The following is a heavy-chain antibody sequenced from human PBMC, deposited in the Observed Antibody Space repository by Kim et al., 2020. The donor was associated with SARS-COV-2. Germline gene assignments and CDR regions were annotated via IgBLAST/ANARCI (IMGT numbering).Heavy chain of an antibody. V-gene: IGHV4-39*01. CDR2: MYNSGTT. D-gene: IGHD3-10*01. J-gene: IGHJ3*02. CDR1: GGSLSSSSYY. Sequence: SETLSLTCSVSGGSLSSSSYYWGWIRQPPGKGLEWIGSMYNSGTTYYNPSLKSRVTISADTSKKQFSLNLTSVTAADTAVYYCASRDKLWFGAEGFDIWG. CDR3: ASRDKLWFGAEGFDI.